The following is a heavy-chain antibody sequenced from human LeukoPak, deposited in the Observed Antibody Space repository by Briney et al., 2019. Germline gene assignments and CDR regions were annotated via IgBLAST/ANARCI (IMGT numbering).Heavy chain of an antibody. CDR3: AKWLSPTSVLGRRGSWFDY. J-gene: IGHJ4*02. V-gene: IGHV3-23*01. CDR1: RFTFSSYA. D-gene: IGHD2-8*02. Sequence: PGGSLRLSCAASRFTFSSYAMSWVRQAPGKGLEWVSAISGSGGSTYYADSVKGRFTISRDNSKNTLYLQMNSLRAEDTAVYYCAKWLSPTSVLGRRGSWFDYWGQGTLVTVSS. CDR2: ISGSGGST.